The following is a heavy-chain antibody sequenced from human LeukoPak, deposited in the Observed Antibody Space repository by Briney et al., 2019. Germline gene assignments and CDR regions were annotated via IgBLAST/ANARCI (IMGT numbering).Heavy chain of an antibody. CDR1: GFTVSSNY. J-gene: IGHJ3*02. CDR3: AKGGYVGAFDI. D-gene: IGHD2-15*01. Sequence: GGSLRLSCAASGFTVSSNYMSWVRQAPGKGLEGVAATSSSDAGTYHADSVRGRFTISRDNSKNTLYLQMNSLRAEDAAVYYCAKGGYVGAFDIWGQGTMVTVSS. V-gene: IGHV3-23*01. CDR2: TSSSDAGT.